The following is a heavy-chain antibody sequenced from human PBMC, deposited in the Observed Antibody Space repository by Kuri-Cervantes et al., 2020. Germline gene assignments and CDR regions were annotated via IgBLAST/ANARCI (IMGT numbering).Heavy chain of an antibody. D-gene: IGHD6-6*01. J-gene: IGHJ5*02. Sequence: LSLTCAASGFTFSNAWMSWVRQAPGKGLEWVGRIKSKTDGGTTDYAAPVKGRFTISRDDSKNTLYLQMNSLKTEDTAVYYCTPFLSRAARRCPFDPWGQGTLVTVSS. CDR1: GFTFSNAW. CDR3: TPFLSRAARRCPFDP. V-gene: IGHV3-15*01. CDR2: IKSKTDGGTT.